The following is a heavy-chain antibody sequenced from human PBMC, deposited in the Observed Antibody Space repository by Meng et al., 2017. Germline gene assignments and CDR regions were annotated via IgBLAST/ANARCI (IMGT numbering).Heavy chain of an antibody. J-gene: IGHJ6*02. D-gene: IGHD2-2*01. V-gene: IGHV1-46*01. CDR1: GYTFTSYY. CDR3: ARPNCSSTSCYYYYGMDV. Sequence: ASVKVSCKASGYTFTSYYMHWVRQAPGQGLEWMGIINPSGGSTSYAQKFQGRVTMTRDTSTSTVYMELSSLRSEDTAVYCCARPNCSSTSCYYYYGMDVWGQGTTVTVSS. CDR2: INPSGGST.